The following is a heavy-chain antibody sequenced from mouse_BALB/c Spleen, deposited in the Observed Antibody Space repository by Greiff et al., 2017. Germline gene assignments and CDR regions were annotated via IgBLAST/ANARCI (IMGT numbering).Heavy chain of an antibody. D-gene: IGHD1-1*01. V-gene: IGHV14-4*02. CDR2: IDPENGDT. Sequence: VQLQQSGAELVRSGASVKLSCTASGFNIKDYYMHWVKQRPEQGLEWIGWIDPENGDTEYAPKFQGKATMTADTSSNTAYLQLSSLTSEDTAVYYCNAYYGSSLWFAYWGQGTLVTVSA. CDR3: NAYYGSSLWFAY. CDR1: GFNIKDYY. J-gene: IGHJ3*01.